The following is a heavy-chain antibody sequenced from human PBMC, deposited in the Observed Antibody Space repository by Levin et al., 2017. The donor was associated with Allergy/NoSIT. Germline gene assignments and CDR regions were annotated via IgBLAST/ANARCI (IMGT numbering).Heavy chain of an antibody. D-gene: IGHD6-13*01. CDR3: ARVGSSSWYDD. V-gene: IGHV3-30-3*01. CDR2: ISYDGSNK. CDR1: GFTFSSYA. J-gene: IGHJ4*02. Sequence: LSLTCAASGFTFSSYAMHWVRQAPGKGLEWVAVISYDGSNKYYADSVKGRFTISRDNSKNTLYLQMNSLRAEDTAVYYCARVGSSSWYDDWGQGTLVTVSS.